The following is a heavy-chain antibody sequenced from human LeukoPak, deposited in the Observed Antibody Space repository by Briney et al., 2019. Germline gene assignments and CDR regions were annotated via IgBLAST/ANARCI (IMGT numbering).Heavy chain of an antibody. V-gene: IGHV4-34*01. CDR1: GGSFSGYY. J-gene: IGHJ6*04. D-gene: IGHD3-3*01. CDR2: INHSGST. CDR3: AGGTILTPPYGMDF. Sequence: SETLSLTCAVYGGSFSGYYWSWIRQPPGKGLEWIGEINHSGSTNYNPSLKSRVTISVDTSKNQFSLKLSSVTAADTAVYYCAGGTILTPPYGMDFGAKGTTVPVSS.